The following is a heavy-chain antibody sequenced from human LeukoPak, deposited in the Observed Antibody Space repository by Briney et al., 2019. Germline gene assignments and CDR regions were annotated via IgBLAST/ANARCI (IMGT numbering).Heavy chain of an antibody. V-gene: IGHV3-7*01. J-gene: IGHJ4*02. Sequence: GGSLRLSCAASGFTFSSYWMSWVRQAPGKGLEWVANIKQDGSEKYYVDSMKGRFTISRDNAKNSLYLQMNSLRAEDTAVYYCARGKYYYDSTGYYPGGDYWGQGTLVTVSS. D-gene: IGHD3-22*01. CDR2: IKQDGSEK. CDR3: ARGKYYYDSTGYYPGGDY. CDR1: GFTFSSYW.